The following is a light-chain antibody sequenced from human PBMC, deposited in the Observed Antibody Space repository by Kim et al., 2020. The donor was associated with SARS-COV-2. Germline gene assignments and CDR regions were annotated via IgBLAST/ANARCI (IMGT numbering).Light chain of an antibody. Sequence: EVVLTQSPGTLSLSPGERATLSCRASQSLSSSYLAWYQQKPGQAPRLLIYGASSRATGIPDRFSGSESGTDFTLTISRLEPEDFAVYYCQQYVSSPYTFGQGTKLEI. CDR2: GAS. J-gene: IGKJ2*01. CDR3: QQYVSSPYT. V-gene: IGKV3-20*01. CDR1: QSLSSSY.